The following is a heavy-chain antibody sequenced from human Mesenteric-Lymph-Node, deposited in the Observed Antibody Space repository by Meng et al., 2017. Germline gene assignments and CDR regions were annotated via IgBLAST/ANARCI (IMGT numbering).Heavy chain of an antibody. CDR1: GGSISSSSYY. J-gene: IGHJ4*02. D-gene: IGHD4-17*01. Sequence: ETLSLTCTVSGGSISSSSYYWGWIRQPPGKGLEWIGSIYYSGSTYYNPSLKSRVTISVDTSKNQFSLKLSSVTAADTAVYYCARGLDGDFGLGYWGQGTLVTVSS. V-gene: IGHV4-39*07. CDR2: IYYSGST. CDR3: ARGLDGDFGLGY.